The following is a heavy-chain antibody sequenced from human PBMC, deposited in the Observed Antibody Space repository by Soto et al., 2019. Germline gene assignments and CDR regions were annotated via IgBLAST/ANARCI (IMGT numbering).Heavy chain of an antibody. Sequence: SSVTLSLTCTVSGGSISSYYWSWIRQPPGKGLEWIGYIYYSGSTNYNPSLKSRVTISVDTSKNQFSLKLSSVTAADTAVYYCARGGLVAPRYDYFDYWGQGTLVTVSS. V-gene: IGHV4-59*01. CDR3: ARGGLVAPRYDYFDY. J-gene: IGHJ4*02. CDR1: GGSISSYY. CDR2: IYYSGST. D-gene: IGHD5-12*01.